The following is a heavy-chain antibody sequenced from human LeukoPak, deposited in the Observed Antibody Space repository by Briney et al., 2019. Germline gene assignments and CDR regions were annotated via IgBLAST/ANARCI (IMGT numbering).Heavy chain of an antibody. J-gene: IGHJ4*02. CDR3: ARAHGSGYDPGFDY. V-gene: IGHV3-20*04. D-gene: IGHD5-12*01. CDR2: INWNGGST. Sequence: GGSLRLSCAASGFTFDDYGMSWVRQAPGKGLEWVSGINWNGGSTGYADSVKGRFTISRDNAKNSLYLQMNSLRAEDTALYYCARAHGSGYDPGFDYWGQGTLVTVSS. CDR1: GFTFDDYG.